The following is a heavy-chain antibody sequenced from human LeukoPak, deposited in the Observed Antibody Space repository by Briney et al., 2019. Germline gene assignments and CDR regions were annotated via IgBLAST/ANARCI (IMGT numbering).Heavy chain of an antibody. J-gene: IGHJ6*03. CDR2: INPNSGGT. CDR1: GYTFTGYY. Sequence: ASVKVSCKASGYTFTGYYMHWVRQAPGQGLEWMGWINPNSGGTNYAQKLQGRVTMTTDTSTSTAYMELRSLRSDDTAVYYCARDLRYSSSPHYYYYYMDVWGKGTTVTVSS. D-gene: IGHD6-6*01. CDR3: ARDLRYSSSPHYYYYYMDV. V-gene: IGHV1-2*02.